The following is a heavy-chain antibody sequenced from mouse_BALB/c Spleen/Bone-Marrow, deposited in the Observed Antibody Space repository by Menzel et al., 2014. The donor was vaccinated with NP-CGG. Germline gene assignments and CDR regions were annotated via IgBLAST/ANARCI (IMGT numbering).Heavy chain of an antibody. CDR1: GYAFSSSW. CDR3: ARSDGYGAMDY. Sequence: VKLQESGPELVKPGASVKISCKASGYAFSSSWMNWVKQRPGQGLEWIGRIFPGDGDTYYNGKFKGKATLNADKSSSTAYMQHSRLSSVDSAVLCCARSDGYGAMDYWGQGTSVTVSS. V-gene: IGHV1-82*01. J-gene: IGHJ4*01. D-gene: IGHD2-3*01. CDR2: IFPGDGDT.